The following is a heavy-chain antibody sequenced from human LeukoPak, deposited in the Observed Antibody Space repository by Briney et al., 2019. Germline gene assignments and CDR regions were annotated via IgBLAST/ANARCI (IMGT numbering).Heavy chain of an antibody. V-gene: IGHV4-38-2*02. J-gene: IGHJ4*02. CDR2: IDHSGGS. Sequence: PSETLSLTCTVSGGSISSGYYWGWIRQPPGKGLEWIGSIDHSGGSYYNPSLKSRVTRSVDTSKNQFSLNLSSVTAADTAVYYCARGPPRYTSYWGQGALVIVSS. CDR1: GGSISSGYY. D-gene: IGHD5-18*01. CDR3: ARGPPRYTSY.